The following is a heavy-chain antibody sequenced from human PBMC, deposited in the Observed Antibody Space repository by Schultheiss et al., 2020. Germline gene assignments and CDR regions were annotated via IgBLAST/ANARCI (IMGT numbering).Heavy chain of an antibody. Sequence: SETLSLTCTVSGGSISSGSYYWSWIRQPPGKGLEWIGYIYYSGSTNYNPSLKSRVTISVDTSKNQFSLKLSSVTAADTAVYYCARIGVAVAGTSWFDPWGQGTLVTVSS. D-gene: IGHD6-19*01. J-gene: IGHJ5*02. CDR1: GGSISSGSYY. V-gene: IGHV4-61*01. CDR3: ARIGVAVAGTSWFDP. CDR2: IYYSGST.